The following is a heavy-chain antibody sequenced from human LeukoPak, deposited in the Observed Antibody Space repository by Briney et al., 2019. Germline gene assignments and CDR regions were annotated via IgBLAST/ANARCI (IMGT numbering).Heavy chain of an antibody. CDR2: INTAGDT. Sequence: GGSLRLSCAASGFTFSSYAMSWVRQATGRGLEWVSGINTAGDTYYPGSMKGRFTISRENAKNSLYLQMNSLRAGDTAVYYCARGIPGGFDYWGQGTLVTVSS. CDR3: ARGIPGGFDY. J-gene: IGHJ4*02. CDR1: GFTFSSYA. D-gene: IGHD1-14*01. V-gene: IGHV3-13*01.